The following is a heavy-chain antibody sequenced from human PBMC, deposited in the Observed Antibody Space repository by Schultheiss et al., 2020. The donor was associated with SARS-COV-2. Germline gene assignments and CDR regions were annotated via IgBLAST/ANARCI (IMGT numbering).Heavy chain of an antibody. CDR1: GGSFSGYY. CDR3: ARDIMTGTTGGDY. J-gene: IGHJ4*02. Sequence: SETLSLTCAVYGGSFSGYYWSWIRQPPGKGLEWIGEINHSGSTNYNPSLKSRVTMSVDTSKNQFSLKLSSVTAADTAVYYCARDIMTGTTGGDYWGQGTLVTVSS. CDR2: INHSGST. D-gene: IGHD1-1*01. V-gene: IGHV4-34*01.